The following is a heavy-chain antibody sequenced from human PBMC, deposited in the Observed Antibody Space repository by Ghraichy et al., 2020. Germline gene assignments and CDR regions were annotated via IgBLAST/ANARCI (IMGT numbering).Heavy chain of an antibody. CDR1: GFTFDDYA. V-gene: IGHV3-43*02. D-gene: IGHD2-15*01. Sequence: GGSLRLSCAASGFTFDDYAMHWVRQAPGKGLEWVSLISGDGGSTYYADSVKGRFTISRDNSKNSLYLQMNSLRTEDTALYYCAKADRYCSGGSCYSDYWGQGTLVTVSS. CDR2: ISGDGGST. J-gene: IGHJ4*02. CDR3: AKADRYCSGGSCYSDY.